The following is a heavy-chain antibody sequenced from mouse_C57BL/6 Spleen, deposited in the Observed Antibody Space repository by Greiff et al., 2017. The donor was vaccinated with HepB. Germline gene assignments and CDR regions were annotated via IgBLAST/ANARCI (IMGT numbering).Heavy chain of an antibody. D-gene: IGHD2-4*01. Sequence: VHVKQSGTVLARPGASVKMSCKTSGYTFTSYWMHWVKQRPGQGLEWIGAIYPGNSDTSYNQKFKGKAKLTAVTSASTAYMELSSLTNEDSAVYYCTRKEADYDDYAMDYWGQGTSVTVSS. CDR2: IYPGNSDT. V-gene: IGHV1-5*01. CDR1: GYTFTSYW. CDR3: TRKEADYDDYAMDY. J-gene: IGHJ4*01.